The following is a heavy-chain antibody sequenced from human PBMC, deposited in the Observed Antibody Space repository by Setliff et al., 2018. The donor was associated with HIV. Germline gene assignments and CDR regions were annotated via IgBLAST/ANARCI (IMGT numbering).Heavy chain of an antibody. CDR2: FHYSGST. V-gene: IGHV4-39*01. CDR3: AISYYYGSGIPGYYFDY. CDR1: GASISSSSYY. Sequence: KASETLSLTCTVSGASISSSSYYWGWIRQPPGKGLEWIGSFHYSGSTSYNPSLRSRVTISVDTSKNQFSLKLTSVTAADTAVYYCAISYYYGSGIPGYYFDYWGQGTLVTVSS. J-gene: IGHJ4*02. D-gene: IGHD3-10*01.